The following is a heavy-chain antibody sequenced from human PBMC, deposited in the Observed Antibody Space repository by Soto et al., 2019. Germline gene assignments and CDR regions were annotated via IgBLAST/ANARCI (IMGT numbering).Heavy chain of an antibody. CDR1: GGCISSGDYY. CDR2: IYYSGST. J-gene: IGHJ6*02. Sequence: TLSLTCTVAGGCISSGDYYWSWIRQPPGKGLEWIGYIYYSGSTYYNPYLKSRVTISVDTSKNQFSLKLSSVTAADTAVYYCARDLRRGGIYYYYYYGMDVWGQGTTVTVSS. D-gene: IGHD2-15*01. CDR3: ARDLRRGGIYYYYYYGMDV. V-gene: IGHV4-30-4*01.